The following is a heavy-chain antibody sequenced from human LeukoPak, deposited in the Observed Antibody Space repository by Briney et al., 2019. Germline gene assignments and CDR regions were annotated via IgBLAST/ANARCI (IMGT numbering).Heavy chain of an antibody. CDR2: IVPIFGTA. D-gene: IGHD2-2*01. J-gene: IGHJ4*02. V-gene: IGHV1-69*01. CDR1: GGTFSSYA. Sequence: SVKVSCKASGGTFSSYAISWVRQAPGQGLEWMGGIVPIFGTANYAQKFQGRVTITADESTSTAYMELSSLRSEDTAVYYCARGQDIVVVPAALDYWGQGTLVTVSS. CDR3: ARGQDIVVVPAALDY.